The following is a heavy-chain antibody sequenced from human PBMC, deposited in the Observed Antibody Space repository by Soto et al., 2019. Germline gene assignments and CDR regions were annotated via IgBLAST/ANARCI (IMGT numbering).Heavy chain of an antibody. Sequence: GGSLRLSCAASGFTFSSYSVSWVRKDPGKGLEWVSAISGSGGSTYYADSVKGRFTISRDNSKNTLYLQMNSLRAEDTAVYYSAKEGTSLSNNYGMDVWGQGTTVTVSS. V-gene: IGHV3-23*01. D-gene: IGHD2-2*01. CDR3: AKEGTSLSNNYGMDV. J-gene: IGHJ6*02. CDR1: GFTFSSYS. CDR2: ISGSGGST.